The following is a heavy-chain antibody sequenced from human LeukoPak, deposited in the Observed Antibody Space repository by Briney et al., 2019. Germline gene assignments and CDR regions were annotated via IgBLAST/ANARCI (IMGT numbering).Heavy chain of an antibody. V-gene: IGHV1-69*13. D-gene: IGHD6-6*01. Sequence: SVKVSCKASGGTFSSYGISWVRQAPGQGLEWMGGIIPIFGTANYAQKFQGRVTITADESTSTAYMELSSLRSEDTVVYYCARLDEYSSSSRYYGMDVWGQGTTVTVSS. CDR2: IIPIFGTA. J-gene: IGHJ6*02. CDR3: ARLDEYSSSSRYYGMDV. CDR1: GGTFSSYG.